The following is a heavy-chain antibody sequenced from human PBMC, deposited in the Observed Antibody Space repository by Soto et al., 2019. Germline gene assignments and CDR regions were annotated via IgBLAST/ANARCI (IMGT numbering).Heavy chain of an antibody. CDR2: ISGSGGST. J-gene: IGHJ4*02. CDR3: AVRGIAAVGPGGYFDY. Sequence: EVQLLESGGGLVQPGGSLRLSCAASGFTFSSYAMSGVRQAPGKGREWVSAISGSGGSTYYADSVKGRFTISRDNSKNTLYLQMNSLRAEDTAVYYCAVRGIAAVGPGGYFDYWGQGTLVTVSS. V-gene: IGHV3-23*01. CDR1: GFTFSSYA. D-gene: IGHD6-13*01.